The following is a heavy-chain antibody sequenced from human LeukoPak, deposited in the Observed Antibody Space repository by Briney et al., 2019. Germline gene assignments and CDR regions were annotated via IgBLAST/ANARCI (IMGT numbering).Heavy chain of an antibody. CDR2: IYYSGST. V-gene: IGHV4-59*08. D-gene: IGHD2-2*01. Sequence: SETLSLTRTVSGGSISSYYWSWIRQPPGKGLEWIGYIYYSGSTNYNPSLESRVTISLDTSKNQFSLKLSSVTAADAAVYYCARTSVGSTSSDYWGQGTLVTVSS. CDR1: GGSISSYY. CDR3: ARTSVGSTSSDY. J-gene: IGHJ4*02.